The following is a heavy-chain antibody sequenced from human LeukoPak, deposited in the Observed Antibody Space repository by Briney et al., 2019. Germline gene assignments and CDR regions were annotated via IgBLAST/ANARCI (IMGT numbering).Heavy chain of an antibody. Sequence: GGSLRLSCAASGFTFSSYSMNWVRQAPGKGLEWVSYISSSSSTIYYADSVKGRFTISRDNAKNSLYLQMNSLRAEDTAVYYCARAPISSSWFIDYWDQGTLVTVSS. CDR2: ISSSSSTI. CDR3: ARAPISSSWFIDY. D-gene: IGHD6-13*01. CDR1: GFTFSSYS. J-gene: IGHJ4*02. V-gene: IGHV3-48*04.